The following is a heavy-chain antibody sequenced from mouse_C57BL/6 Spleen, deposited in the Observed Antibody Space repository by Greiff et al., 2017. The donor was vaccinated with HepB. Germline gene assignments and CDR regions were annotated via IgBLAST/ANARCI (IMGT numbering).Heavy chain of an antibody. V-gene: IGHV14-3*01. CDR2: IDPANGNT. CDR3: AQIYYYGSSFAWFAY. CDR1: GFNIKNTY. J-gene: IGHJ3*01. Sequence: VQLQQSVAELVRPGASVKLSCTASGFNIKNTYMHWVKQRPEQGLEWIGRIDPANGNTKYAPKFQGKATITADPSSNTAYLQLSSLTSEDTAIYYCAQIYYYGSSFAWFAYWGQGTLVTVSA. D-gene: IGHD1-1*01.